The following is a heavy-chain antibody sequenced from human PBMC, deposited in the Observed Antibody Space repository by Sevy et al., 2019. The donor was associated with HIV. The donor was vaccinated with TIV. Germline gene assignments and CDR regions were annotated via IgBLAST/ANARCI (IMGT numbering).Heavy chain of an antibody. CDR1: GYTFTSYY. J-gene: IGHJ4*02. D-gene: IGHD2-2*01. CDR2: INPSGGST. V-gene: IGHV1-46*03. CDR3: ARDTVVVPAALAY. Sequence: ASVKVSCKASGYTFTSYYLHWVRQASGQGLEWMGIINPSGGSTTYAPKFQGRVTMTRDTSTSTVYMELSSLRFEDTAVYYCARDTVVVPAALAYWGQGTLVTVSS.